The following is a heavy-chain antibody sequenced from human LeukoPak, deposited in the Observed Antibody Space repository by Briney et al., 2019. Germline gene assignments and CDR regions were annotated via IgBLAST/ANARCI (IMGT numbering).Heavy chain of an antibody. Sequence: SETLSLTCTVSGYSISSGYYWGWVRQPPGKGLEWIGSIYHSGSTYYNPPLKSRVTISVDTSKNQFSLKLSSVTAADTAVYYCARQVTRYFDLWGRGTLVTVSS. D-gene: IGHD4-11*01. J-gene: IGHJ2*01. CDR3: ARQVTRYFDL. V-gene: IGHV4-38-2*02. CDR1: GYSISSGYY. CDR2: IYHSGST.